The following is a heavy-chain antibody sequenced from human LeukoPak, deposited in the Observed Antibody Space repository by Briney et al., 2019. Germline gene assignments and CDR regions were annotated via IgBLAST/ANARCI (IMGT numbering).Heavy chain of an antibody. CDR3: ARGATYYDILTGYYYRYSYFDY. Sequence: SETLSLTCAVYGGSFSGYYWSWIRQPPGKGLEWIGEINHSGSTNYNPSLKSRVTISVDTSKNQFSLKLSSVPAADTAVYYCARGATYYDILTGYYYRYSYFDYWGQGTLVTVSS. D-gene: IGHD3-9*01. V-gene: IGHV4-34*01. J-gene: IGHJ4*02. CDR2: INHSGST. CDR1: GGSFSGYY.